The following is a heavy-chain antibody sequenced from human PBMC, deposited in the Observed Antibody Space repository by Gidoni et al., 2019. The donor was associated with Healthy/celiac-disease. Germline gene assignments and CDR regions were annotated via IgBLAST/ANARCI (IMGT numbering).Heavy chain of an antibody. D-gene: IGHD2-15*01. Sequence: QVQLQQWGALLFKPSETLSLTCAVSGGSFSGYYWSWIRQPPGKGLEWLGEINHSGSTNYNPSLKSRVTISVDTSKNQFSLKLSSVTAADTAVYYCARDCSGGSCYYYYGMDVWGQGTTVTVSS. J-gene: IGHJ6*02. CDR2: INHSGST. CDR3: ARDCSGGSCYYYYGMDV. CDR1: GGSFSGYY. V-gene: IGHV4-34*01.